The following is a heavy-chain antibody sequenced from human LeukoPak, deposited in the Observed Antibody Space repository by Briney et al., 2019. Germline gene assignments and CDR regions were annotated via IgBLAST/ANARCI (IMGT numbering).Heavy chain of an antibody. CDR1: GYTLTELS. J-gene: IGHJ4*02. D-gene: IGHD1-1*01. V-gene: IGHV1-24*01. CDR2: FDPEDGET. CDR3: ATLPTTGTTSDY. Sequence: ASVKVSCKVSGYTLTELSMHWVRQAPGKGLEWMGGFDPEDGETIYAQKFQGRVTMTEDTSTDTAYMELNSLRSEDTAVYYCATLPTTGTTSDYWGQGTLDTVSS.